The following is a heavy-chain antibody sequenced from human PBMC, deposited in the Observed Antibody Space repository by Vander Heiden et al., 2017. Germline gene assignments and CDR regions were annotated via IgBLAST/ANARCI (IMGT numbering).Heavy chain of an antibody. CDR3: VGNYYDSRGYYFIDS. V-gene: IGHV4-4*07. Sequence: QVQLQESGPGLVRPSGTLSLTCAVSGDYMGNYYWTWLRQPAGKALEWLGRIYTGGSTNYNPSLKSRVTMSVATSKNQFSLKLTSVTAADTAVYYCVGNYYDSRGYYFIDSWGQGTLVTVS. D-gene: IGHD3-22*01. J-gene: IGHJ4*02. CDR1: GDYMGNYY. CDR2: IYTGGST.